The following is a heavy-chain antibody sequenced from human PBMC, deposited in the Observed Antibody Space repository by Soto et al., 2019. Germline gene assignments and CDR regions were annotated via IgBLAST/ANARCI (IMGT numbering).Heavy chain of an antibody. V-gene: IGHV4-4*07. CDR1: GGTLSGYY. CDR3: ARGQRFSDWFDP. Sequence: SETLSLTCTVTGGTLSGYYWTWIRQSAGGGLEWIGRNYSSGSTNYNPSLKSRVTISLDTSMSHFSLRLRSVSAADTAVYYCARGQRFSDWFDPWGQGTLVTVSS. J-gene: IGHJ5*02. D-gene: IGHD3-3*01. CDR2: NYSSGST.